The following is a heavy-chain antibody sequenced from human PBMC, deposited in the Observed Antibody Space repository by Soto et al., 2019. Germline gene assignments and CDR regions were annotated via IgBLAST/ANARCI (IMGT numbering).Heavy chain of an antibody. CDR1: GGTFSSYA. D-gene: IGHD4-17*01. Sequence: QVPLVQSGAEVKKPGSSVKVSCKASGGTFSSYAISWVRQAPGQGLEWMGGIIPIFGTANYAKKFQGRVTITADKSQSSEYMELSSLKCEDRAVYYCVRDGDYGNQGYYSMDVWGQGTTVT. CDR3: VRDGDYGNQGYYSMDV. J-gene: IGHJ6*02. V-gene: IGHV1-69*06. CDR2: IIPIFGTA.